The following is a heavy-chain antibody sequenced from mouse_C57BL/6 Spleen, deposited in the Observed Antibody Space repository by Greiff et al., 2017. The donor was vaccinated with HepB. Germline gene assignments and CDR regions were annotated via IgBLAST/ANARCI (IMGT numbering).Heavy chain of an antibody. CDR2: ISDGGSYT. CDR3: AGYGSSPAWFAY. Sequence: EVQVVESGGGLVKPGGSLKLSCAASGFTFSSYAMSWVRQTPEKRLEWVATISDGGSYTYYPDNVKGRFTISRDNAKNNLYLQMSHLKSEDTAMYYCAGYGSSPAWFAYWGQGTLVTVSA. V-gene: IGHV5-4*01. D-gene: IGHD1-1*01. J-gene: IGHJ3*01. CDR1: GFTFSSYA.